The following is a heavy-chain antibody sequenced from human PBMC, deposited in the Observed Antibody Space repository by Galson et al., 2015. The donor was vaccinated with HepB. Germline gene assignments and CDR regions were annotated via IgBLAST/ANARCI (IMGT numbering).Heavy chain of an antibody. CDR1: GYTFTGYY. J-gene: IGHJ4*02. CDR2: INPNSGGT. Sequence: SVKVSCKASGYTFTGYYMHWVRQAPGQGLEWMGWINPNSGGTNYAQKFQGWVTMTRDTSISTAYMELSRLRSDDTAVYYCARASGLYGSGSPVDYWGQGTLVTVSS. D-gene: IGHD3-10*01. V-gene: IGHV1-2*04. CDR3: ARASGLYGSGSPVDY.